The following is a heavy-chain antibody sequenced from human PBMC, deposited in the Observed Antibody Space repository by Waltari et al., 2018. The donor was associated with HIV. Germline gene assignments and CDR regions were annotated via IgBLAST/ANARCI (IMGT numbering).Heavy chain of an antibody. J-gene: IGHJ4*02. D-gene: IGHD1-1*01. Sequence: EVHLVESGGGLVKPGGSMRLPCATSGFTFRSYSMNWVRQAPGKGMEGFSSTGSNSTYIHDADSVKSRNNMYRGKVRNALYLQMNGVRGEDTAIYYCARNDQGGGGKHYYCHYWRQGSLVTVTS. V-gene: IGHV3-21*01. CDR3: ARNDQGGGGKHYYCHY. CDR1: GFTFRSYS. CDR2: TGSNSTYI.